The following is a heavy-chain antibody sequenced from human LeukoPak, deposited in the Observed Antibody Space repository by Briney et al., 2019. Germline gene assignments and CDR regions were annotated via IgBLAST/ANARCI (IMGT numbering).Heavy chain of an antibody. V-gene: IGHV3-23*01. CDR1: RFTFSRYA. D-gene: IGHD2-8*01. J-gene: IGHJ4*02. Sequence: GGSLRLSCAASRFTFSRYAMNWVRQAPGKGLEWVSAISGSGGSTYYADSVKGRFTISRDNSKNTLYLQMNSLRAEDTAVYYCAKDQCTNGVCLFDYWGQGTLVTVSS. CDR3: AKDQCTNGVCLFDY. CDR2: ISGSGGST.